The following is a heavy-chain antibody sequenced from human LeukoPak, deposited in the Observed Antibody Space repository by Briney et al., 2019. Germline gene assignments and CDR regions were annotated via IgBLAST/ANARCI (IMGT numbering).Heavy chain of an antibody. V-gene: IGHV3-21*01. J-gene: IGHJ4*02. Sequence: GGSLRLSCAASGFTFSDYNMNWVRQSPEKGLEWVASITSGTTYIYYADSVRGRITLSRDNAKNSLYLQMNSLRAEDTAVYYCARWPYSSSYYFDYWGQGTLVTVSS. CDR3: ARWPYSSSYYFDY. CDR1: GFTFSDYN. D-gene: IGHD6-6*01. CDR2: ITSGTTYI.